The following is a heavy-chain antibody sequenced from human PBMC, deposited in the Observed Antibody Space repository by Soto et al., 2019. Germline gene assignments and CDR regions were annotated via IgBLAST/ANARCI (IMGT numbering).Heavy chain of an antibody. Sequence: GGSLRLSCAASGFTFSSYSMNWVRQAPGKGLEWVSSISSSSSYIYYADSVKGRFTISRDNAKNSLYLQMNSLRAEDTAVYYCARDFPGYDFWSGLDAFDIWGQGTMVTVSS. CDR3: ARDFPGYDFWSGLDAFDI. J-gene: IGHJ3*02. V-gene: IGHV3-21*01. D-gene: IGHD3-3*01. CDR2: ISSSSSYI. CDR1: GFTFSSYS.